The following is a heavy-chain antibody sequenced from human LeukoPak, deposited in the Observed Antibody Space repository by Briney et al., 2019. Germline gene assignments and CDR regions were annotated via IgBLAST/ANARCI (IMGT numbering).Heavy chain of an antibody. V-gene: IGHV3-74*01. CDR3: AKGGYSSSSGVFDY. J-gene: IGHJ4*02. D-gene: IGHD6-6*01. Sequence: GGSLRLSCAASGFTFSSYWMHWVRQAPGKGLVWVSRINSDGSSTGYADSVKGRFTISRDNSKNTLYLQMNSLRAEDTAVYYCAKGGYSSSSGVFDYWGQGTLVTVSS. CDR1: GFTFSSYW. CDR2: INSDGSST.